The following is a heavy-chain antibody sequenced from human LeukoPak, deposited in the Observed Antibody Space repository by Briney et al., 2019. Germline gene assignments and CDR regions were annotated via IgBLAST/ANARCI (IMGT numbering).Heavy chain of an antibody. CDR3: AVQSGGDGYNTFDY. Sequence: GGSLRLSCAASGFTFSSYAMSWVRQAPGKGLEWVSGLSGSGDDADYADSVKGRFIISRDNSKNTVYLQMNSLRAEDTAVYYCAVQSGGDGYNTFDYWGQGTLVTVSS. CDR2: LSGSGDDA. CDR1: GFTFSSYA. D-gene: IGHD5-24*01. V-gene: IGHV3-23*01. J-gene: IGHJ4*02.